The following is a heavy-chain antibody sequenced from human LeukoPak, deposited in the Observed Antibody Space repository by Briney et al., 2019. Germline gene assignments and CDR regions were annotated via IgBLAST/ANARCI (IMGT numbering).Heavy chain of an antibody. Sequence: GESLKVSCKASGYTFTGYYMHWVRQAPGQGLEWMGWINPNSGGTNYAQKFQGRVTMTRDTSISTAYMELSRLRSDDTAVYYCARDLGQLEDGYYFDYWGQGTLVTVSS. J-gene: IGHJ4*02. CDR3: ARDLGQLEDGYYFDY. D-gene: IGHD6-6*01. V-gene: IGHV1-2*02. CDR2: INPNSGGT. CDR1: GYTFTGYY.